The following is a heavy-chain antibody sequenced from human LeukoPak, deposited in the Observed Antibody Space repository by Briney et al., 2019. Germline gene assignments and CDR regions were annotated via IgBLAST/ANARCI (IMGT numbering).Heavy chain of an antibody. V-gene: IGHV3-7*01. CDR1: GFTFNYYW. J-gene: IGHJ4*02. CDR3: TTIYCTNRVCYYFDY. D-gene: IGHD2-8*01. Sequence: GGSLRLSCAASGFTFNYYWMSWVRQAPGKGLGWVANIKQDGSEKYYADSVKGRFTIARDNAKNSLYLQMNSLRAEDTAVYYCTTIYCTNRVCYYFDYWGQGTLVTVSS. CDR2: IKQDGSEK.